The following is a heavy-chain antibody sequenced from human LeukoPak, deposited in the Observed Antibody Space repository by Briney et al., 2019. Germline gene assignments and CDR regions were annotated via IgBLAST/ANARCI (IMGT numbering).Heavy chain of an antibody. CDR3: ARESSDYYYYYYMDV. J-gene: IGHJ6*03. CDR2: IIPIFGTA. Sequence: SVKVSCKAYGGTFSSYAISWVRQAPGQGLEWMGGIIPIFGTANYAQKFQGRVTITTDESTSTAYMELSSLRSEDTAVYYCARESSDYYYYYYMDVWGKGTTVTVSS. CDR1: GGTFSSYA. V-gene: IGHV1-69*05.